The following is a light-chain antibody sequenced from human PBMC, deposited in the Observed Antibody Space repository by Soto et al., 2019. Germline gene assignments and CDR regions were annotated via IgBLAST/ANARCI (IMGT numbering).Light chain of an antibody. V-gene: IGLV2-14*01. J-gene: IGLJ2*01. CDR2: EVS. Sequence: QSALTQPASVSGSPGQSITISCPGTSSDVGGYNYVSWYQQHPGKAPKLMIYEVSNRPSGVSNRFSGSKSGNTASLTISGLQAEDEAEYYCSSYTSRSTLVFGGGTKLTVL. CDR3: SSYTSRSTLV. CDR1: SSDVGGYNY.